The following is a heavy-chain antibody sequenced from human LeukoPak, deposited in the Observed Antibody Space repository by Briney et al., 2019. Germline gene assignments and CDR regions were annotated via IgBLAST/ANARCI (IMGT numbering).Heavy chain of an antibody. CDR3: ARGRYNWNDPTFMDV. CDR2: ISSSGTTR. Sequence: HSGGSLRLSCAASGFTLSNYEMNWAGQAPGKGLEWLSYISSSGTTRHYADSVKGRFTISRDNAKNSLYLQMNSLRAEDTALYYCARGRYNWNDPTFMDVWGQGTTVSVSS. D-gene: IGHD1-1*01. V-gene: IGHV3-48*03. J-gene: IGHJ6*02. CDR1: GFTLSNYE.